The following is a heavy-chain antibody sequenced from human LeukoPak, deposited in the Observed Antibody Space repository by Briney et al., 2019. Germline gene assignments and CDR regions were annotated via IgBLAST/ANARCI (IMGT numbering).Heavy chain of an antibody. V-gene: IGHV4-59*12. CDR1: GGSISSYY. J-gene: IGHJ6*02. D-gene: IGHD3-22*01. CDR3: VASNDYYDSSGYYLGPTGPYYYYGMDV. Sequence: PSETLSLTCTVSGGSISSYYWSWIRQPPGKGLEWIGYIYYSGSTNYNPSLKSRVTISVDTSKNQFSLKLSSVTAADTAVYYCVASNDYYDSSGYYLGPTGPYYYYGMDVWGQGTTVTVSS. CDR2: IYYSGST.